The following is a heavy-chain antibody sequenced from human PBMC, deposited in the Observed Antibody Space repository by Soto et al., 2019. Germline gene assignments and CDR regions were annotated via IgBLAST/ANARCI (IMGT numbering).Heavy chain of an antibody. J-gene: IGHJ4*02. CDR3: AHHSGYYYFFDY. CDR2: ISGSGGST. D-gene: IGHD3-22*01. Sequence: GGSLRLSFAASGFTFSSYAMSWVRQAPGKGLEWVSAISGSGGSTYYADSVKGRFTTSRDNSKNTLYLQLNRLRAEDTAVYYCAHHSGYYYFFDYWGQGTLVTVSS. CDR1: GFTFSSYA. V-gene: IGHV3-23*01.